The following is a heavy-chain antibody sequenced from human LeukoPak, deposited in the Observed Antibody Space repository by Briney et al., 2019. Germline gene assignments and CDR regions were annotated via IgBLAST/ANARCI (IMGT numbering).Heavy chain of an antibody. CDR3: ARRHYDRTGYYYVD. Sequence: GWSLRLSCAASAFTVSSNYMSWVRQAPWKGLQWVSVMFTNGDTNYADSVKGRFTISRDSFKNTLYLQMSSLRAEDTAVYFCARRHYDRTGYYYVDWGQGTLVTVSS. J-gene: IGHJ4*02. CDR2: MFTNGDT. D-gene: IGHD3-22*01. CDR1: AFTVSSNY. V-gene: IGHV3-66*04.